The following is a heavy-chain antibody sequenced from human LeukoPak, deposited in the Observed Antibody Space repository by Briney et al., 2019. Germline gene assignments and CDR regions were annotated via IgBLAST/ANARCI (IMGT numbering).Heavy chain of an antibody. CDR3: ARDISVVRADWFDP. CDR2: INHSGST. D-gene: IGHD2-21*01. CDR1: GGSFSGYY. V-gene: IGHV4-34*01. J-gene: IGHJ5*02. Sequence: SETLSLTCAVYGGSFSGYYWSWIRQPPGKGLEWIGEINHSGSTNYNPSLKSRVTISADTSKNQFSLKLSSVTAADTAVYYCARDISVVRADWFDPWGQGTLVTVSS.